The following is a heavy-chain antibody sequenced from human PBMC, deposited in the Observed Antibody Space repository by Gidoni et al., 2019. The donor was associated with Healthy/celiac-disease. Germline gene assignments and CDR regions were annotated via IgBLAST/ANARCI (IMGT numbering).Heavy chain of an antibody. J-gene: IGHJ3*02. CDR1: GYPFTGYY. V-gene: IGHV1-2*02. Sequence: QVQLVQSGAEVKKPGASVKVSCKASGYPFTGYYMHWVRQAPGQGLEWMGWINPNSGGTNYAQKFQGRVTMTRDTSISTAYMELSRLRSDDTAVYYCARDLTHSSSSADAFDIWGQGTMVTVSS. D-gene: IGHD6-13*01. CDR2: INPNSGGT. CDR3: ARDLTHSSSSADAFDI.